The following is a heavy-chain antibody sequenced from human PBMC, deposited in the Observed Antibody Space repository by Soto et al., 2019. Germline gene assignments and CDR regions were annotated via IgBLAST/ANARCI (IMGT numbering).Heavy chain of an antibody. D-gene: IGHD6-19*01. CDR3: ARDKEAVAGGDNWCDP. CDR2: TIAIFGTA. J-gene: IGHJ5*02. V-gene: IGHV1-69*12. Sequence: QVQLVQSGAEVKKPGSSVKVSCKASGGTFSSYAISWVRPAPGQGLEWMGGTIAIFGTANYTQKCQGRVTITADESTITADMELSSLRSEDTAVYYCARDKEAVAGGDNWCDPWGRGTLVTVSS. CDR1: GGTFSSYA.